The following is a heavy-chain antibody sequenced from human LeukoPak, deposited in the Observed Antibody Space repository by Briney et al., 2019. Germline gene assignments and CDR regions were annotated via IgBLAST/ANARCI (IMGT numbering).Heavy chain of an antibody. CDR3: ARHLAAGTSAFDY. Sequence: SETLSLTCAVSGGSINSYYWSWIRQHPGKGLEWIAWIYYRGNTNYNPSLKSRVIISVDPSTNQFSLKVNSVTTADTAIYYCARHLAAGTSAFDYWGRGTLVTVSS. J-gene: IGHJ4*02. CDR2: IYYRGNT. V-gene: IGHV4-59*01. CDR1: GGSINSYY. D-gene: IGHD6-13*01.